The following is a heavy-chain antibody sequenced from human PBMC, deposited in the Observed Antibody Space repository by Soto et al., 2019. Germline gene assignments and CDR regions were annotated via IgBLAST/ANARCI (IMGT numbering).Heavy chain of an antibody. V-gene: IGHV3-30-3*01. J-gene: IGHJ4*02. D-gene: IGHD2-21*02. CDR1: GFTFSNYA. CDR3: ARVPWRPVVTAIRHYYFDY. Sequence: PGGSLRLSCAASGFTFSNYAMHWVRQAPGMGLEWVAFISYDGSNKYYADSVRGRFTISRDNSKNTLYLQMNSLRAEDTALYYCARVPWRPVVTAIRHYYFDYCCQGTLLTVSS. CDR2: ISYDGSNK.